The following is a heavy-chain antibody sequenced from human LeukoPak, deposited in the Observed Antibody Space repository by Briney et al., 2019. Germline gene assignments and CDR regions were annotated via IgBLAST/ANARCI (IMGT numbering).Heavy chain of an antibody. J-gene: IGHJ4*02. V-gene: IGHV1-18*01. D-gene: IGHD2-2*01. Sequence: GASVKVSCKASGYTFTSYGISWVRQAPGQGLEWMGWICAYNGNTNYAQKLQGRVTMTTDTSTSTAYMELRSLRSDDTAVYYCARVGPPYCSSTSCYGRYYFDYWGQGTLVTASS. CDR1: GYTFTSYG. CDR3: ARVGPPYCSSTSCYGRYYFDY. CDR2: ICAYNGNT.